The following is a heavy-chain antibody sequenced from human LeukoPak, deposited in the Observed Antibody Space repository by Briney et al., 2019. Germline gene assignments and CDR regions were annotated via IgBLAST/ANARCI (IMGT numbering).Heavy chain of an antibody. D-gene: IGHD2-15*01. V-gene: IGHV1-18*04. CDR1: GYTFTSYG. CDR3: ARGEYCSGGSCWNDAFDI. CDR2: ISAYNGNT. Sequence: GASVKVSGKASGYTFTSYGISCVRQAPGQGLEWMGWISAYNGNTNDAQKLQGRVTMTTDTSTSTAYMELRSLRSDDTAVYYGARGEYCSGGSCWNDAFDIWGQGTMVTVSS. J-gene: IGHJ3*02.